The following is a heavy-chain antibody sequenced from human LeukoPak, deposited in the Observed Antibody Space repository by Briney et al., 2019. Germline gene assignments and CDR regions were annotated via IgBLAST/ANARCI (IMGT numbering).Heavy chain of an antibody. CDR3: ARGYYDILTGYYNEHYFDY. CDR1: GGSISSSSYY. V-gene: IGHV4-39*01. Sequence: SETLSLTCTVSGGSISSSSYYWGWIRQPPGKGLEWIGSIYYSGSTYYNPSLKSRVTISVDTSKNQFSLKLSSVTAADSAVYHCARGYYDILTGYYNEHYFDYWGQGTLVTVSS. CDR2: IYYSGST. J-gene: IGHJ4*02. D-gene: IGHD3-9*01.